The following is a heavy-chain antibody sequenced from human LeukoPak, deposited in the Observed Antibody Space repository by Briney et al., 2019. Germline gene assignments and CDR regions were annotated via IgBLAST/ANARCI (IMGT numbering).Heavy chain of an antibody. CDR1: GGSISSYY. D-gene: IGHD6-6*01. CDR3: ARIIAGRLDF. CDR2: IYYSGNT. Sequence: SETLSLTCTVSGGSISSYYWSWIRQPPGKGLEWIGYIYYSGNTNYNPSLKSRVTLSVDTSKNQFPLNLSSVTAADTAVYYCARIIAGRLDFWGQGTLVTVSS. V-gene: IGHV4-59*01. J-gene: IGHJ4*02.